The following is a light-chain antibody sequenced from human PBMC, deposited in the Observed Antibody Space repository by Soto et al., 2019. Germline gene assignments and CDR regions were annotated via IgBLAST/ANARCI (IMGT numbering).Light chain of an antibody. V-gene: IGKV3-15*01. CDR3: QQYDKWPYT. Sequence: EIVLTQSPATLSVSPGERATLSCRTSQIVGTNLAWYQQKPGQAPRLLIYGAFIRAPGFPVRFRGTGSGSEFTLTITSLQSEDGALYSCQQYDKWPYTFGQGTKVDIK. CDR1: QIVGTN. J-gene: IGKJ2*01. CDR2: GAF.